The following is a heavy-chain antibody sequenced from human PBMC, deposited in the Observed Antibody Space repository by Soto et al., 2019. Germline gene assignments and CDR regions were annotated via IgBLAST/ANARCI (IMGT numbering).Heavy chain of an antibody. CDR3: ARASGYSYGYDDFFDN. CDR2: FHFSGST. J-gene: IGHJ4*01. D-gene: IGHD5-18*01. Sequence: SLTCTVSGGSINGYYWTWLRQSPTNGLEWIGYFHFSGSTKYNPSLESRLTISADTSKNQISLTLSSVTAADTAVYYCARASGYSYGYDDFFDNWGQGTLVTVSS. CDR1: GGSINGYY. V-gene: IGHV4-59*01.